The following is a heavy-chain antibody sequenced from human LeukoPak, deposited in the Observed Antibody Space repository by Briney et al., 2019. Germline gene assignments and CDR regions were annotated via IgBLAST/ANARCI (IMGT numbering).Heavy chain of an antibody. CDR3: ARNAFKTSSENYFDF. CDR1: GYSFTTYD. J-gene: IGHJ4*02. CDR2: IIPILGIA. Sequence: SVKVSCKASGYSFTTYDISWVRQAPGQGLEWVGRIIPILGIANYAQKFQGRVTITADKSTSTAYMELSSLRSEDTAVYYCARNAFKTSSENYFDFWGRGTLVTVSS. D-gene: IGHD3-3*02. V-gene: IGHV1-69*04.